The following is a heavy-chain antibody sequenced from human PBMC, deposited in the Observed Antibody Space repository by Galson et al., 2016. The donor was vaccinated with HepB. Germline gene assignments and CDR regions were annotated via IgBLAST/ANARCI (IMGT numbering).Heavy chain of an antibody. CDR3: AREFRYDVSTAYVFDF. CDR1: GATLNSYA. V-gene: IGHV1-69*13. J-gene: IGHJ4*02. D-gene: IGHD3-9*01. Sequence: SVKVSCKASGATLNSYAISWVRQAPGQGLEWMGGIIPLFGTTHYAQRFQGRVTISADESTSTAYMELSSLRSEDTAVYYCAREFRYDVSTAYVFDFWGQGTLVTVSS. CDR2: IIPLFGTT.